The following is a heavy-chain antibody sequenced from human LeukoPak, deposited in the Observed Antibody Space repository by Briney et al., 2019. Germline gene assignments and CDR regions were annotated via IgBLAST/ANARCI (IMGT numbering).Heavy chain of an antibody. J-gene: IGHJ6*02. CDR3: ATVVYGDYGHYGMDV. CDR1: GGTFSSYA. D-gene: IGHD4-17*01. V-gene: IGHV1-69*06. Sequence: SVKVSCKASGGTFSSYAISWVRQAPGQGLEWMGGIIPIFGTANYAQKFQGRVTMTEDTSTDTAYMELSSLRSEDTAVYYCATVVYGDYGHYGMDVWGQGTTVTVSS. CDR2: IIPIFGTA.